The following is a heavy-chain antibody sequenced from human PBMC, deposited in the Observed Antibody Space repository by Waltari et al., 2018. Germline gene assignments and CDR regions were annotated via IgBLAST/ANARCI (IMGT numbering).Heavy chain of an antibody. CDR2: ISSIGSTI. CDR3: AREVEAAAAGTFDY. J-gene: IGHJ4*02. CDR1: GFTFSSYE. Sequence: EVQLVESGGGLIQPGGSLRLSCAASGFTFSSYEMNWVRQAPGQGLELVSYISSIGSTIYYADSVKGRFTISRDNSKNTLYLQMNSLRAEDTAVYYCAREVEAAAAGTFDYWGQGTLVTVSS. D-gene: IGHD6-13*01. V-gene: IGHV3-48*03.